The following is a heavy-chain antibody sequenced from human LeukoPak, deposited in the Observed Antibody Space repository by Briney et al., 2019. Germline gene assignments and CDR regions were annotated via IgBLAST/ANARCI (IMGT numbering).Heavy chain of an antibody. CDR2: ISSNGGST. Sequence: QPGGSLRLSCAASGFTFSSYAMHWVRQAPGKGLEYVSAISSNGGSTYYANSVKGRFTISRDNSKNTLYLQMGSLRAEDMAVYYCASSPPTGTTWYFDLWGRGTLVTVSS. J-gene: IGHJ2*01. V-gene: IGHV3-64*01. CDR3: ASSPPTGTTWYFDL. D-gene: IGHD1-7*01. CDR1: GFTFSSYA.